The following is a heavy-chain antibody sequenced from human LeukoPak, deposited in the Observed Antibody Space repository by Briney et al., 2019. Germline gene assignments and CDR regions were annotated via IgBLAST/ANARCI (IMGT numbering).Heavy chain of an antibody. J-gene: IGHJ4*02. V-gene: IGHV5-51*01. CDR1: GYSFTSYW. CDR3: ATTSYTWWNEFDY. CDR2: IYPGDSDT. Sequence: GESLKISCKGSGYSFTSYWIGWVRQMPGKGLEWMGIIYPGDSDTRYSPSFQGQVTISADKSISTAYLQWSSLKASDTAMYYCATTSYTWWNEFDYWGQGTLVTVSS. D-gene: IGHD1-1*01.